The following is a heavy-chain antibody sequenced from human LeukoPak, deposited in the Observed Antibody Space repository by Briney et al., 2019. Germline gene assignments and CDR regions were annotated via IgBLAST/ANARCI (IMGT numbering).Heavy chain of an antibody. CDR1: GYSFTSYW. J-gene: IGHJ4*02. CDR2: IYPGDSDT. Sequence: GEALEISCKGSGYSFTSYWIGWGRQMPGKGLEGMGIIYPGDSDTRYTPSFQGHVTISADKSISTAYLQWSSLKASDTAMYYCARRTAMVTVDYWGQGTLVTVSS. CDR3: ARRTAMVTVDY. D-gene: IGHD5-18*01. V-gene: IGHV5-51*01.